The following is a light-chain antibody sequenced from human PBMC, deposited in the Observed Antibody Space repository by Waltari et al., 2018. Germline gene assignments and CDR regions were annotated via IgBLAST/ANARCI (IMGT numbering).Light chain of an antibody. CDR3: QQYDTLPRA. CDR2: DPS. V-gene: IGKV1-33*01. Sequence: DIQMTQSPSSLSASVGDSVTITCQASQDIGTYLNWFHQRPGKAPNLLIYDPSNLHTGVPLRFAGSGSGTLFSLTISSLRPEDSGTYYCQQYDTLPRAFGQGTKVEIK. J-gene: IGKJ1*01. CDR1: QDIGTY.